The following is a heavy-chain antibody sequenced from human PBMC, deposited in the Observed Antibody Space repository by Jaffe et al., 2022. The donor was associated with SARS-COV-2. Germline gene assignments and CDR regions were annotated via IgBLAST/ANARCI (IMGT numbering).Heavy chain of an antibody. Sequence: EVQLVESGGGLVKPGGSLRLSCAASGFTFSSYSMNWVRQAPGKGLEWVSSISSSSSYIYYADSVKGRFTISRDNAKNSLYLQMNSLRAEDTAVYYCARDWVSGGWSGYYGDYWGQGTLVTVSS. D-gene: IGHD3-3*01. CDR2: ISSSSSYI. CDR3: ARDWVSGGWSGYYGDY. J-gene: IGHJ4*02. CDR1: GFTFSSYS. V-gene: IGHV3-21*01.